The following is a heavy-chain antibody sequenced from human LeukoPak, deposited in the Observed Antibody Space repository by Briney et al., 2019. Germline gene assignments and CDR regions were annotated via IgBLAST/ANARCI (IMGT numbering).Heavy chain of an antibody. V-gene: IGHV1-69*05. CDR3: ARGGGRAHTWIQLWFDY. Sequence: GTSVKVSCKASGGTFSSYAISWVRQAPGQGLEWTGGIIPIFGTANYAQKFQGRVTITTDESTSTAYMELSSLRSEDTAVYYCARGGGRAHTWIQLWFDYWGQGTLVTVSS. CDR2: IIPIFGTA. CDR1: GGTFSSYA. J-gene: IGHJ4*02. D-gene: IGHD5-18*01.